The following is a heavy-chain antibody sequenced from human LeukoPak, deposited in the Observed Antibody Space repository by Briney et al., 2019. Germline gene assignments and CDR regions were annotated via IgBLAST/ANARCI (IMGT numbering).Heavy chain of an antibody. D-gene: IGHD3-22*01. Sequence: PGGSLRLSCAASGFTFSSYGMNWVRQAPGKGREWVSGISGSGGTTYYADSVKGRFTISRDNSKNSLSLQVSSLRAEDTAVYYCAKTNGYYSDWGQGTLVTVSS. CDR2: ISGSGGTT. CDR3: AKTNGYYSD. CDR1: GFTFSSYG. V-gene: IGHV3-23*01. J-gene: IGHJ4*02.